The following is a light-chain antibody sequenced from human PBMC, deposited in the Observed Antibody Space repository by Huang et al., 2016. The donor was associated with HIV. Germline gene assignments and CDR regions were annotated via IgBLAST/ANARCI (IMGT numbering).Light chain of an antibody. CDR1: QSVATQ. V-gene: IGKV3-15*01. J-gene: IGKJ3*01. Sequence: EIIMTQFPATLSLSQGERATLSCRASQSVATQSAGYQQKPGQAPRLLIFGASNRATGGPDRFSGSGSGTEFTLTISNLQSEDFAVYYCQQYNTSPTTFGPGTRVDVK. CDR2: GAS. CDR3: QQYNTSPTT.